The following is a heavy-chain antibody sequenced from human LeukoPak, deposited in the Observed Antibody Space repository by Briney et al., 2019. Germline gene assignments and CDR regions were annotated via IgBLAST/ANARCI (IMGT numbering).Heavy chain of an antibody. CDR2: ISYDGSNK. Sequence: GGSLRLSCAASGFTFSSYAMHWVRQAPGKGLEWVAVISYDGSNKYYADSVKGRFTISRDISKNTLYLQMNSLRAEDTAMYYCARDYSLKQYTYDAFDIWGQGTLVTVSS. CDR1: GFTFSSYA. D-gene: IGHD5-18*01. V-gene: IGHV3-30*04. CDR3: ARDYSLKQYTYDAFDI. J-gene: IGHJ3*02.